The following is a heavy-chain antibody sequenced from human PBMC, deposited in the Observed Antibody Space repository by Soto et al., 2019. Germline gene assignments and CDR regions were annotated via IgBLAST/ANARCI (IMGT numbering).Heavy chain of an antibody. J-gene: IGHJ4*02. Sequence: QVQLMQSVAEVKKSGASARVSCKASGYTFTGHYIHWVRQAPGQGPEWVGEIGPDRGDTRYAEKFHGRVTMTRDTSITTVYMELTNLSPDDTAVYYCGRGRSGELGVFYWGQGTLVTV. CDR1: GYTFTGHY. CDR2: IGPDRGDT. V-gene: IGHV1-2*02. CDR3: GRGRSGELGVFY. D-gene: IGHD7-27*01.